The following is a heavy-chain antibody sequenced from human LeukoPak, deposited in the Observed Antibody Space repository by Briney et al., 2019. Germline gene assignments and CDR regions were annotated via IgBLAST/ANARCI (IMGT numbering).Heavy chain of an antibody. CDR3: AKDRGVAGTMAD. CDR1: GFIFSSYA. J-gene: IGHJ4*02. CDR2: ISGSGGST. V-gene: IGHV3-23*01. D-gene: IGHD6-19*01. Sequence: GGSLRLSCAASGFIFSSYAMSWVRQAPGKGLEWVSAISGSGGSTYYADSVKGRFTISRDNSKNTLYLQMNSLRTEDTAVYHCAKDRGVAGTMADWGQGTLVIVSS.